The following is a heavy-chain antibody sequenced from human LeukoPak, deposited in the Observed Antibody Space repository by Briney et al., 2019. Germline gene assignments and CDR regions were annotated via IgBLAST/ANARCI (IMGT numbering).Heavy chain of an antibody. CDR2: IRYDGSNE. J-gene: IGHJ4*02. V-gene: IGHV3-30*02. Sequence: GGSLRLSSAAPGFTFSSYGMHWVRQAPGKGLEWVAFIRYDGSNEFYADSVKGRFTISRDNSKNTLYLQMNSLRAEDMAVYYCAKDLYGSGSYQIRLFDYWGQGTLVTVSS. CDR3: AKDLYGSGSYQIRLFDY. D-gene: IGHD3-10*01. CDR1: GFTFSSYG.